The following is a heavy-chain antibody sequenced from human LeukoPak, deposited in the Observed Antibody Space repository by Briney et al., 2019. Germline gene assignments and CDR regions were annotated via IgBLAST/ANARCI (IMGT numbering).Heavy chain of an antibody. CDR1: GGSISSGSYY. V-gene: IGHV4-61*02. CDR3: ARDPWYFDL. J-gene: IGHJ2*01. CDR2: IYTSGST. Sequence: SQTLSLTCTVSGGSISSGSYYWSWIRQPAGKGLEWIGRIYTSGSTNYNPSLKSRVTISVDTSTNQFSLNLRSVTAADTAVYYCARDPWYFDLWGRGILVTVSS.